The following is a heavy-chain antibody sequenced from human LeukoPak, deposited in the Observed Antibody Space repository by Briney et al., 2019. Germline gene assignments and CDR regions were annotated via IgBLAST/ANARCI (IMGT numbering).Heavy chain of an antibody. CDR3: ARGHLWLQN. D-gene: IGHD3-3*02. CDR1: GLTFSNFW. J-gene: IGHJ4*02. Sequence: QPGGSLRLSCVASGLTFSNFWMTWVRQALGEGLEWVASINQDGGEKYYVDSVKGRFIISRDNAKNSLYLQMDSLRAEETAVYHCARGHLWLQNWGQGTLVTVSS. V-gene: IGHV3-7*03. CDR2: INQDGGEK.